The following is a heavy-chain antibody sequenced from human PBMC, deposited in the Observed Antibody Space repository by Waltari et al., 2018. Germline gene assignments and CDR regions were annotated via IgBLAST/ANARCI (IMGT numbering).Heavy chain of an antibody. Sequence: QVQLQQWGAGLLKPSETLSLTCAVYGGSFSGYYWSWIRQPPGKGLEWIGEINHSGRTNYNPSLKSRVTISVDTSKNQFSLKLSSVTAADTAVYYCARGHGQWLVLWGQGTLVTVSS. CDR1: GGSFSGYY. J-gene: IGHJ4*02. CDR3: ARGHGQWLVL. CDR2: INHSGRT. V-gene: IGHV4-34*01. D-gene: IGHD6-19*01.